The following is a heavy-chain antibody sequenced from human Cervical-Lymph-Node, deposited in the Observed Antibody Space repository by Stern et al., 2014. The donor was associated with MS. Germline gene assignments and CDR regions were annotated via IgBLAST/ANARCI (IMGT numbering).Heavy chain of an antibody. D-gene: IGHD3-22*01. CDR3: ARGSVPYYYDSSGYYLPCAFDI. V-gene: IGHV1-8*01. Sequence: VQLLESGAEVKKPGASVKVSCKASGYTFTSYDINWVRQATGQGLEWMGWMNPNSGNTGYAQKFQGRVTMTRNTSISTAYMELSSLRSEDTAVYYCARGSVPYYYDSSGYYLPCAFDIWGQGTMVTVSS. CDR1: GYTFTSYD. CDR2: MNPNSGNT. J-gene: IGHJ3*02.